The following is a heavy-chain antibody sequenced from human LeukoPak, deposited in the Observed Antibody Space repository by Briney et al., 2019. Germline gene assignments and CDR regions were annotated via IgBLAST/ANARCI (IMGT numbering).Heavy chain of an antibody. Sequence: ASVKVSCKASGYTFTSYDINWVRQATGQGLEWMGWMNPNSGNTGYAQKFQGRVTITRSTSISTAYMELSSLRSEDTAVYYCARGPRDEIFGVVIGMDVWGKGTTVTVSS. CDR3: ARGPRDEIFGVVIGMDV. D-gene: IGHD3-3*01. J-gene: IGHJ6*03. CDR1: GYTFTSYD. CDR2: MNPNSGNT. V-gene: IGHV1-8*03.